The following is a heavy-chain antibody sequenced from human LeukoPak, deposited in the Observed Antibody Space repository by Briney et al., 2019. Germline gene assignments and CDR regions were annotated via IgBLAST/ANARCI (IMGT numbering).Heavy chain of an antibody. V-gene: IGHV1-8*01. D-gene: IGHD5-18*01. J-gene: IGHJ6*02. Sequence: ASVKVSCKASGYTFTSYDINWVRQATGQGLEWMGWMNPNSGNTGYAQKFQGRVTMTRNTSIGTAYMELSSLRSEDTAVYYCARPRGYPDYYYYYGMDVWGQGTTVTVSS. CDR2: MNPNSGNT. CDR3: ARPRGYPDYYYYYGMDV. CDR1: GYTFTSYD.